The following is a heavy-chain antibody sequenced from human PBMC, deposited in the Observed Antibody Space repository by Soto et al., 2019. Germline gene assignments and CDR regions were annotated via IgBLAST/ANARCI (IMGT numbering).Heavy chain of an antibody. CDR3: AREEGGSYYGFDS. CDR2: IYYSGST. V-gene: IGHV4-31*03. CDR1: GGSISSGGYY. J-gene: IGHJ4*02. Sequence: QVQLQESGPGLVKPSQTLSLNCTVSGGSISSGGYYWSWIRQHPGKGLEWIGYIYYSGSTSYNPSLKSRVTISVDTSKNQFSLQLSSVTAADTAVYYCAREEGGSYYGFDSWGQGTLVTVSS. D-gene: IGHD1-26*01.